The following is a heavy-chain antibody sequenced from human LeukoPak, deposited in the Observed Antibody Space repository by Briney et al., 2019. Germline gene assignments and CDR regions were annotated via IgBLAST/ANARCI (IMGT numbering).Heavy chain of an antibody. CDR1: GFTFSSYS. CDR2: IKQDGSEK. CDR3: ARGKLVF. V-gene: IGHV3-7*01. D-gene: IGHD6-6*01. J-gene: IGHJ4*02. Sequence: GGSLRLSCTGSGFTFSSYSMNWVRQAPGKGLEWVANIKQDGSEKYYVDSVKGRFTISRDNAKNSLYLQMNSLRAEDTAVYYCARGKLVFWGQGTLVTVSS.